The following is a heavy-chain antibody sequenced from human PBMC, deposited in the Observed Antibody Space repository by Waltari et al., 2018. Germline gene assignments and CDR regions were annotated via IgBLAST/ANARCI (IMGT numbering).Heavy chain of an antibody. CDR1: GYTFTAFY. Sequence: QVQLVQSGAEVKKPGASVKVSCKASGYTFTAFYIHWVRQAPGQGLEWGGRINPNSGASNYAVKLQGRISLTRDMSLNTAFMELSRLTSDDTAVYYCARGASINLSSAFDPWGQGTLVTVSS. V-gene: IGHV1-2*06. D-gene: IGHD3-9*01. J-gene: IGHJ5*01. CDR3: ARGASINLSSAFDP. CDR2: INPNSGAS.